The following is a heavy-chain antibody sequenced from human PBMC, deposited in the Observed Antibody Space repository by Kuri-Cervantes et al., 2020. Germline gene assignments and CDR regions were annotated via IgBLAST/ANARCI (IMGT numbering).Heavy chain of an antibody. CDR3: ARNPDFDSSGF. Sequence: GSLRLSCTVSGGSVSSGSYYWSWIRQPPGKGLEWIGYIYYSGSTNYNPSLKSRVTMSVDTSKTQFSLKLDSVTAADTAVYYCARNPDFDSSGFWGQGTLVTVSS. CDR1: GGSVSSGSYY. D-gene: IGHD3-22*01. CDR2: IYYSGST. V-gene: IGHV4-61*01. J-gene: IGHJ4*02.